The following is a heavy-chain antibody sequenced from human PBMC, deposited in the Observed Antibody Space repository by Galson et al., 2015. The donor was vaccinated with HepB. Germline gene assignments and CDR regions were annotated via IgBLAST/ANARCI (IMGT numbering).Heavy chain of an antibody. CDR1: GYTFTSYA. J-gene: IGHJ4*02. D-gene: IGHD2-21*02. V-gene: IGHV1-3*01. CDR2: INAGNGNT. CDR3: ARFSTPKKGDCGGDCYLGYYFDY. Sequence: SVKVSCKASGYTFTSYAMHWVRQAPGQRLEWMGWINAGNGNTKYSQKFQGRVTITRDTSASTAYMELSSLRSEDTAVYYCARFSTPKKGDCGGDCYLGYYFDYWGQGTLVTVSS.